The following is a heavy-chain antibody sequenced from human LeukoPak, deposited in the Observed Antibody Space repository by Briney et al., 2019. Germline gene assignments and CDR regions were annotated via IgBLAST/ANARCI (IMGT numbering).Heavy chain of an antibody. CDR3: ARDEPVAAAGWFAFDI. CDR1: GFIVSSNY. D-gene: IGHD6-13*01. CDR2: IYSGGNT. J-gene: IGHJ3*02. Sequence: GGSLRLSCAVSGFIVSSNYVSWVRQAPGKGLEWVSVIYSGGNTYYADSVKGRFTISRDNPKNTLYLQMNSLRVEDTAVYYCARDEPVAAAGWFAFDIWGQGTMVTVSS. V-gene: IGHV3-53*01.